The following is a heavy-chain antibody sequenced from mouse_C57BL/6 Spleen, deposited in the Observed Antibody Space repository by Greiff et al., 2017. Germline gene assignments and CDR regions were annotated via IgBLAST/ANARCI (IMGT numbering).Heavy chain of an antibody. J-gene: IGHJ4*01. V-gene: IGHV1-18*01. Sequence: EVQLVESGPELVKPGASVKIPCKASGYTFTDYNMDWVKQSHGKSLEWIGDINPNNGGTIYNQKFKGKATLTVDKSSSTAYMELRSLTSEDTAVYYGARGELGISPYYAMDYWGQGTSVTVSS. D-gene: IGHD4-1*01. CDR1: GYTFTDYN. CDR3: ARGELGISPYYAMDY. CDR2: INPNNGGT.